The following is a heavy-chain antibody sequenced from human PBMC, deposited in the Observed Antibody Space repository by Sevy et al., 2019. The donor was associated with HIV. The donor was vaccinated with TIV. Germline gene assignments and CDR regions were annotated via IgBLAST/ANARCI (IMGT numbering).Heavy chain of an antibody. V-gene: IGHV1-24*01. D-gene: IGHD3-22*01. CDR2: FDPEDGET. J-gene: IGHJ4*02. CDR1: GMTLSDLS. Sequence: ASVKVSCKVSGMTLSDLSMHWVRQAPGKGLEWMGSFDPEDGETLYAQNFRARVTMTEDTSTDTAYMELSSLRSEDTAVYYCATTKDYYDSSGDPFDYWGQGSLVTVSS. CDR3: ATTKDYYDSSGDPFDY.